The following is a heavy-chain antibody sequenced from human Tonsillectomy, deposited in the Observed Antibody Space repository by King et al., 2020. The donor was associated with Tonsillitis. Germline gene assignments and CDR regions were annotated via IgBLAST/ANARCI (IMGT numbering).Heavy chain of an antibody. D-gene: IGHD1/OR15-1a*01. J-gene: IGHJ4*02. CDR1: GGTFSNYA. CDR2: IIPIFGTT. Sequence: FQLVQSGAEVKKPGSSVKVSCKASGGTFSNYAVSWVRQAPGQGLEWMGGIIPIFGTTNYAQKFQDRVTITADESTRTAYMELSSLRSEDTAVYYCARAREQMPLGNYYFDYWGQGTLVTVSS. CDR3: ARAREQMPLGNYYFDY. V-gene: IGHV1-69*12.